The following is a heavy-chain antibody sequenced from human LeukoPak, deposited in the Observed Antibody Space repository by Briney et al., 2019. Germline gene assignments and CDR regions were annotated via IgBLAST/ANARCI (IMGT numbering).Heavy chain of an antibody. CDR1: GITFSSYA. D-gene: IGHD1-26*01. CDR2: SSGSGGST. J-gene: IGHJ4*02. V-gene: IGHV3-23*01. Sequence: GGSLRLSCAASGITFSSYAMSWVRQAPGKGLEWVSESSGSGGSTYYADSVKGRFTMSRDNSKNTVYLQMNSLRAEDTAVYYCAKDFEAVGATDYWGQGTLVTVSS. CDR3: AKDFEAVGATDY.